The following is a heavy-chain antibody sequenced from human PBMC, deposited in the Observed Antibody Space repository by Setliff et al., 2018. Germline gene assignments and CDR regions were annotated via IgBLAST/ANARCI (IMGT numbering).Heavy chain of an antibody. D-gene: IGHD3-10*01. CDR3: AGGQPLVRKYYYYMDV. V-gene: IGHV1-69*13. CDR2: IILIFDRT. CDR1: GGTFGDYG. J-gene: IGHJ6*03. Sequence: SVKVSCKASGGTFGDYGITWVRQAPGQGLEWMGGIILIFDRTKYAQKFQGRVTITADESTSTAYMELSSLGSEDTAVYYCAGGQPLVRKYYYYMDVWGKGTTVTVSS.